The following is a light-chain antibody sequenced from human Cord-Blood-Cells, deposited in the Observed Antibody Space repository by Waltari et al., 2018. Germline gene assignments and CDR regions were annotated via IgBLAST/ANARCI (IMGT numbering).Light chain of an antibody. CDR3: QQRSNWPRLT. CDR2: DAS. Sequence: EIVLTQSPATLSLSPGERATLSCRASQGVSSYLAWYQQKPGQAPRLLIYDASNRATVIPARFSGSGSGTDFTLTISSLEPEDFAVYYCQQRSNWPRLTFGGGTKVEIK. V-gene: IGKV3-11*01. J-gene: IGKJ4*01. CDR1: QGVSSY.